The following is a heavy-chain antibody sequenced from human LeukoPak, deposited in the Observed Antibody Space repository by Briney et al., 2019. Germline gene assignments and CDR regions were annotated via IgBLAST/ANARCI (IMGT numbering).Heavy chain of an antibody. CDR1: GGTFSSYA. Sequence: GSSVKVSCKASGGTFSSYAISWVRQAPGQGLEWMGWISAYNGNTNYAQKLQGRVTMTTDTSTSTAYMELRSLRSDDTAVYYCARGEVMVRGANWFDPWGQGTLVTVSS. V-gene: IGHV1-18*01. J-gene: IGHJ5*02. D-gene: IGHD3-10*01. CDR2: ISAYNGNT. CDR3: ARGEVMVRGANWFDP.